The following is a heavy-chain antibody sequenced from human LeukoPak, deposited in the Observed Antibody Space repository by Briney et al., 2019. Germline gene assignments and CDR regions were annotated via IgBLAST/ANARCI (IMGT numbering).Heavy chain of an antibody. Sequence: GGSLRLSCAASGFTFSSYGMHWVRQAPGKGLEWVAVISYDGSNKYYADSVKGRFTISRDNSKNTLYLQMNSLRAEDTAVYYCAKPAEPTHYRDTNLDYWGQGTLVTVSS. CDR3: AKPAEPTHYRDTNLDY. CDR2: ISYDGSNK. V-gene: IGHV3-30*18. D-gene: IGHD4-17*01. J-gene: IGHJ4*02. CDR1: GFTFSSYG.